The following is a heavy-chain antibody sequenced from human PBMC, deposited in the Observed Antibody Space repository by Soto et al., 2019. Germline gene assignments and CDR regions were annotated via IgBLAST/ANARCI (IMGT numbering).Heavy chain of an antibody. V-gene: IGHV3-48*03. Sequence: GGSLRLSCAASGFTFSSYEMNWVRQAPGKGLEWVSYISSSGSTIYYADSVKGRFAISRDNAKNSLYLQMNSLRAEDTAVYYCARDLKQLGPLFDYWGQGTLVTVSS. CDR1: GFTFSSYE. D-gene: IGHD6-6*01. J-gene: IGHJ4*02. CDR3: ARDLKQLGPLFDY. CDR2: ISSSGSTI.